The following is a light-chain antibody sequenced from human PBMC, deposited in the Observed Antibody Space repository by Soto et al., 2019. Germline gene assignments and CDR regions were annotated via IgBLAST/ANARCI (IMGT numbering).Light chain of an antibody. J-gene: IGKJ5*01. CDR1: QSISSY. CDR3: QQGYSTHP. CDR2: AAS. V-gene: IGKV1-39*01. Sequence: DVQMTQSPSSLSASVGDRVTITCRASQSISSYLNWYQQKPGKAPKLLIYAASSLQSGVPSRFSGSGSGTDFTLTISSLQPEDFATYYCQQGYSTHPFGQGTRLEIK.